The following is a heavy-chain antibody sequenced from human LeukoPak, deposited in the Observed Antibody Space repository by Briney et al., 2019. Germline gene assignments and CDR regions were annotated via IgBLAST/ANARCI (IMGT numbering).Heavy chain of an antibody. V-gene: IGHV3-23*01. CDR1: GIGLSNYA. CDR2: ISERGGST. D-gene: IGHD3-10*01. Sequence: GGSLRLSCVVSGIGLSNYAMTWVRQAPGKGLEWVSYISERGGSTTYADSVKGRFTISRDTSLNTLYLQMNNLRAEDTAVYFCAKRGVVIRGILVIGYHQEAYHYDFWGQGVLVTVSS. CDR3: AKRGVVIRGILVIGYHQEAYHYDF. J-gene: IGHJ4*02.